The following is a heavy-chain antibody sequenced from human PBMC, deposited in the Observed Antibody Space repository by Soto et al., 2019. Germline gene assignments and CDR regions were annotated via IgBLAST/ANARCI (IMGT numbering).Heavy chain of an antibody. D-gene: IGHD6-13*01. V-gene: IGHV3-21*01. Sequence: PAWSLTLSFAASGFTFRSFTINWVRQAPRKGLEWVSTISSNSAYIYYTDALRGRFTISRDNAKNSLHLQMNSLRAEDTAVYYCTRDASRDSSARGWFDPWGPGTLVTVSS. J-gene: IGHJ5*02. CDR3: TRDASRDSSARGWFDP. CDR2: ISSNSAYI. CDR1: GFTFRSFT.